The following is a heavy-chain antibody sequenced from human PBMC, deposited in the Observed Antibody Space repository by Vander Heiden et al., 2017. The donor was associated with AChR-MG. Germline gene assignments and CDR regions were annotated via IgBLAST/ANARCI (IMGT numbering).Heavy chain of an antibody. J-gene: IGHJ4*02. CDR2: LNPSNGNT. D-gene: IGHD3-22*01. CDR1: GYKFIGHY. CDR3: ARDDSSGYPPDY. V-gene: IGHV1-2*02. Sequence: QVQLVQSGAEVKKPGASVWVSCKASGYKFIGHYIHWVRQAPGQGLEWMVWLNPSNGNTNYAPNFQGRVTMTRDTSISTAYVELNRLTSDDTAVYYCARDDSSGYPPDYWGQGTLVTVSS.